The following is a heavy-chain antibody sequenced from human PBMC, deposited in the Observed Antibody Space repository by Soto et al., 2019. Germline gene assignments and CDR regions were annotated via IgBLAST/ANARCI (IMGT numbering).Heavy chain of an antibody. CDR2: IKSKTDGGTT. D-gene: IGHD6-13*01. V-gene: IGHV3-15*01. Sequence: GGSLRLSCAASGFTFSNAWMSWVRQAPGKGLEWVGRIKSKTDGGTTDYAAPVKGRFTISRDDSKNTLYLQMNSLKTEDTAVYYCTTEAAAPYNWFDPWGQGALVTVSS. J-gene: IGHJ5*02. CDR3: TTEAAAPYNWFDP. CDR1: GFTFSNAW.